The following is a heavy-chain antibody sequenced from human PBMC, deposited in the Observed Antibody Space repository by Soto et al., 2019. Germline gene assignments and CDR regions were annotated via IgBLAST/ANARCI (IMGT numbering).Heavy chain of an antibody. Sequence: PSETLSLTCTVSGGSTSSGASYWGWIRQSPGKGLEWIGSTYDNESTFYNPSLASRVTISVDTAKNQFSLKLSSVTAADTAVYYCARLGGHCSSSSCFGFYVMDVWGQGTTVTVSS. V-gene: IGHV4-39*01. D-gene: IGHD2-2*01. CDR1: GGSTSSGASY. J-gene: IGHJ6*02. CDR2: TYDNEST. CDR3: ARLGGHCSSSSCFGFYVMDV.